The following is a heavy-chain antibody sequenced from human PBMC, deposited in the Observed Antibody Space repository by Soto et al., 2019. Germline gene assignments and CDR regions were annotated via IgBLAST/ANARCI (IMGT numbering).Heavy chain of an antibody. J-gene: IGHJ4*02. CDR3: AREPGYSSSWYGLYFY. CDR2: INAGNGNT. D-gene: IGHD6-13*01. CDR1: GYALTSYA. V-gene: IGHV1-3*01. Sequence: ASVKVSCKASGYALTSYAMHWVRQAPGQRLEWMGWINAGNGNTKYSQKFQGRVTITRDTSASTAYMELSSLRSEDTAVYYCAREPGYSSSWYGLYFYWGQGTLVTVSS.